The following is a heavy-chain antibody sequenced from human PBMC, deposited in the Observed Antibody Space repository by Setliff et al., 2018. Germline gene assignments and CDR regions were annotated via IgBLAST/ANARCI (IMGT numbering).Heavy chain of an antibody. D-gene: IGHD3-10*01. J-gene: IGHJ4*02. V-gene: IGHV4-61*09. CDR2: IDPSGNT. Sequence: PSETLSLTCTVSGGSISSGPNYWSWIRQPAGRGLEWIGHIDPSGNTNYHPSLKSRVTISGDTSKNQFSLKLTSVTAADTAVYFCARSLGSGSYYNSRPFYSDYWGQGTLVTVSS. CDR3: ARSLGSGSYYNSRPFYSDY. CDR1: GGSISSGPNY.